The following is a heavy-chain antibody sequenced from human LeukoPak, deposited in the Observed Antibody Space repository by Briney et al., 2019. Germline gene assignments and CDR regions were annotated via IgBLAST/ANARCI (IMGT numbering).Heavy chain of an antibody. CDR2: ISPYNGNT. D-gene: IGHD6-13*01. V-gene: IGHV1-18*01. J-gene: IGHJ4*02. Sequence: GASVKVSCKASGYTFTSYGISWVRQAPGQGLEWMGWISPYNGNTNYAQKLQGRVTVTADTSTSTAYMDLRSLSSDDTAVYYCARDGSSSWYAYWGQGTLVTVSS. CDR1: GYTFTSYG. CDR3: ARDGSSSWYAY.